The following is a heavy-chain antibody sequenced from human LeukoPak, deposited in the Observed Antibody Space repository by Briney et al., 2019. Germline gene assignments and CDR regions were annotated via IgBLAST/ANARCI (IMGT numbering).Heavy chain of an antibody. CDR1: GFTFSGFG. V-gene: IGHV3-30*18. D-gene: IGHD6-19*01. J-gene: IGHJ4*02. Sequence: GESLKISCEASGFTFSGFGMHWVRQPPGKGLEWVAVISYDGSNQYYADSVKGRFTISRDNSKNTLFMQMNSLRAEDTAVYYCAKDKSIAVAGTNDYFDYWGQGTLVTVSS. CDR2: ISYDGSNQ. CDR3: AKDKSIAVAGTNDYFDY.